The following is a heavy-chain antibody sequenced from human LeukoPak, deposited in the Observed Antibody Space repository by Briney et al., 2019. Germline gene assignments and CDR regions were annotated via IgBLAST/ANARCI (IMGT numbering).Heavy chain of an antibody. D-gene: IGHD3-10*01. J-gene: IGHJ4*02. V-gene: IGHV4-59*12. CDR2: IYYTGST. Sequence: SETLSLTCTVSGGSINGYYWSWIRQSPGKGLESLGYIYYTGSTNYNPSLKSRVTMSVDTSKNQFSLKLSSVTAADTAVYYCARMTRRFGSGSYYTDYWGQGTLVTVSS. CDR1: GGSINGYY. CDR3: ARMTRRFGSGSYYTDY.